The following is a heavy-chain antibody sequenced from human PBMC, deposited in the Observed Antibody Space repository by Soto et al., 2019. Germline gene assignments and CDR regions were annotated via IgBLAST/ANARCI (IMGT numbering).Heavy chain of an antibody. V-gene: IGHV3-15*04. CDR1: EFTVSDAW. D-gene: IGHD3-10*01. CDR3: VRMCRGHFHS. J-gene: IGHJ5*02. Sequence: EVQLVESGGGLVKRGGSLRLSCAASEFTVSDAWMTWVRQAPGKGLEWVGRIANKAAGGTADYAAPVRGRFIISTDPSEDTLPLQTNRLTTEDTAVYFCVRMCRGHFHSWGRGTLVTVSS. CDR2: IANKAAGGTA.